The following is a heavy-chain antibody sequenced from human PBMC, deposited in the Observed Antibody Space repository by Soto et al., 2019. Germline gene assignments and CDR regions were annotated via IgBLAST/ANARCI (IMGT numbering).Heavy chain of an antibody. CDR2: INTGNGKT. CDR3: ARGAPNAVVNPTAY. Sequence: ASVKVSCKASGYTFTTYAMHCVRQAPGQRLEWMGWINTGNGKTYGSQKFQDRVTITRDTSASTAHMELSSLTSEDTAVYYCARGAPNAVVNPTAYWGQGTLVTVSS. CDR1: GYTFTTYA. J-gene: IGHJ4*02. D-gene: IGHD2-21*01. V-gene: IGHV1-3*04.